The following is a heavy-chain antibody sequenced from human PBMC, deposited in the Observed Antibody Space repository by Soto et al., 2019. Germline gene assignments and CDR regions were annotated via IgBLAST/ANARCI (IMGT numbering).Heavy chain of an antibody. V-gene: IGHV3-30-3*01. CDR2: ISYDGSNK. CDR1: GFTFSSYA. Sequence: QVQLVESGGGVVQPGRSLRLSCAASGFTFSSYAMHWVRQAPGKGLEWVAVISYDGSNKYYADSVKGRFTISRDNSKNTLYLQMNSLRAEDTAVYYCARDSYDYVWGSYRFPCGNWGQGTLVTVSS. D-gene: IGHD3-16*02. CDR3: ARDSYDYVWGSYRFPCGN. J-gene: IGHJ4*02.